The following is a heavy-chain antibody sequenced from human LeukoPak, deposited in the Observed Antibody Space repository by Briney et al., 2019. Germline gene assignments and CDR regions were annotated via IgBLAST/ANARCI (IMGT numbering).Heavy chain of an antibody. D-gene: IGHD1-26*01. Sequence: SQTLSLTCGVSGGSLSGTNWWSWVRQPPGQGLKWIGEISLRGLTNYNPSPRSRPTMPLDESKNQVSLNLTSGTAADTAVYYCSRESGPFSPFGFWGQGTLVSVHS. J-gene: IGHJ4*02. V-gene: IGHV4-4*02. CDR1: GGSLSGTNW. CDR2: ISLRGLT. CDR3: SRESGPFSPFGF.